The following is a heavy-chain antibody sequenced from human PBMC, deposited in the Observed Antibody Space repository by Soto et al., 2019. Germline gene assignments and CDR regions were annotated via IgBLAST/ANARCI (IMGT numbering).Heavy chain of an antibody. V-gene: IGHV4-59*01. CDR2: IYYSGST. Sequence: SETLSLTCTVSGGSISSCYWSWFRQPPGKGLEWIGYIYYSGSTNYNPSLKSRVTISVDTSKNQFSLKLSSVTAADTAVYYCARGLDYEDENWFDPWGQGTLVTVSS. CDR1: GGSISSCY. D-gene: IGHD4-17*01. CDR3: ARGLDYEDENWFDP. J-gene: IGHJ5*02.